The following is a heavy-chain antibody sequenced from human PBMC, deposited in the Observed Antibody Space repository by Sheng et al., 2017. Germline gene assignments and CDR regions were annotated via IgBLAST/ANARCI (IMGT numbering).Heavy chain of an antibody. CDR2: IYSGGST. D-gene: IGHD5-12*01. J-gene: IGHJ4*02. V-gene: IGHV3-53*01. CDR1: GFTVSSNY. Sequence: EVQLVESGGGLIQPGGSLRLSCAASGFTVSSNYMSWVRQAPGKGLEWASVIYSGGSTYYADSVKGRFTISRDNSKNTLYLQMNSLRAEDTAVYYCASHGYSGYDQIDYWGQGTLVTVSS. CDR3: ASHGYSGYDQIDY.